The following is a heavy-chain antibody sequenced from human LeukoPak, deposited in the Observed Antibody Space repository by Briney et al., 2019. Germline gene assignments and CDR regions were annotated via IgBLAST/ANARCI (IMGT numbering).Heavy chain of an antibody. V-gene: IGHV4-59*11. Sequence: SETLSLTCTVSGGSINSHIWSWIRQPPGKGLEWIGYIYYSGSTNYNPSLKSRVTISVDTSKNQFSLNLSSVTAADTAVYYCARGVVTTVSYYMDVWGKGTTVTVSS. CDR2: IYYSGST. CDR1: GGSINSHI. CDR3: ARGVVTTVSYYMDV. D-gene: IGHD4-11*01. J-gene: IGHJ6*03.